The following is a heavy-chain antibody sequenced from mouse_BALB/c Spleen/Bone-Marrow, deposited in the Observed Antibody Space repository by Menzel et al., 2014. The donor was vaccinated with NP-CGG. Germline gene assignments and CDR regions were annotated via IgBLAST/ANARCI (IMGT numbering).Heavy chain of an antibody. CDR1: GYTSTDYA. CDR2: ISTYSGNT. J-gene: IGHJ1*01. D-gene: IGHD1-3*01. V-gene: IGHV1-67*01. CDR3: ARRTNLQGDFDV. Sequence: QVQLQQPGPELVRPGVSVKISCKGSGYTSTDYAMHWVKQSHAKSLEWIGVISTYSGNTNYNQKFKGKATMTVDKSSSTAYMELARLTSEDSAVYYCARRTNLQGDFDVWGAGTTVTVSS.